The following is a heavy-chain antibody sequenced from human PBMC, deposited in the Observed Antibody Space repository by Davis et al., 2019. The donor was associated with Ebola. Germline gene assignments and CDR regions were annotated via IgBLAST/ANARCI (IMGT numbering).Heavy chain of an antibody. J-gene: IGHJ4*02. CDR3: AKDPSLESSSE. CDR1: GFTFSSYS. CDR2: ISSSSSYI. Sequence: GGSLRLSCAASGFTFSSYSMNWVRQAPGKGLEWVSSISSSSSYIYYVDSVKGRFTISRDNSKNTLYLQMNSLRAEDTAVYYCAKDPSLESSSEWGQGTLVTVSS. V-gene: IGHV3-21*01. D-gene: IGHD6-13*01.